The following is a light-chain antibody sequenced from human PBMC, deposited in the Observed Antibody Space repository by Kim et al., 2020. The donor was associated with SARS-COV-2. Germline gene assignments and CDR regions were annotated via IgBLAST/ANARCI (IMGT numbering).Light chain of an antibody. CDR3: QVWDSSSDHRVV. CDR2: YDS. V-gene: IGLV3-21*04. Sequence: SYELIQPPSVSVAPGKTARVSCGGNSIGSKSVHWYQQKSGQAPVLVMYYDSDRPSGIPERFSGSNSGNTATLTISRVEAGDEADYYCQVWDSSSDHRVVFGGGNQLTLL. J-gene: IGLJ2*01. CDR1: SIGSKS.